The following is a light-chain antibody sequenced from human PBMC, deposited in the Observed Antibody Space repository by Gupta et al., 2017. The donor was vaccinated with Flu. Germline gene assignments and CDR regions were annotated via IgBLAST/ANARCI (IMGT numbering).Light chain of an antibody. V-gene: IGKV3-11*01. CDR2: DAS. CDR1: QSVSSY. CDR3: QQRSNWPPWT. J-gene: IGKJ1*01. Sequence: ATLALSPGERAALSCRASQSVSSYLAWYQQKPGQAPRLLIYDASNRATGIPARFSGSGSGTDFTLTISSLEPEDVAVYYCQQRSNWPPWTFGQGTKVEIK.